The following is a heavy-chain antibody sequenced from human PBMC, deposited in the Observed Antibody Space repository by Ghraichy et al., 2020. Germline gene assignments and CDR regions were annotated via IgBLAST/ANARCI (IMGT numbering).Heavy chain of an antibody. Sequence: SETLSLTCTVSGDSISNYYWSWIRQPPGEGLEWIGYIYYRGSTNYNPSVKSRVTMSVDTSKNQFSLKLSSVTAADTAVYYCARDPGPVGSGWYYFDSWGQGTLVTVSS. CDR1: GDSISNYY. CDR3: ARDPGPVGSGWYYFDS. V-gene: IGHV4-59*01. J-gene: IGHJ4*02. D-gene: IGHD6-13*01. CDR2: IYYRGST.